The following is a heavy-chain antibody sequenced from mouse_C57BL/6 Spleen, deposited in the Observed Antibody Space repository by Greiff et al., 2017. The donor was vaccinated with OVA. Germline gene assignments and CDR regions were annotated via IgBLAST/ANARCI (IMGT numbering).Heavy chain of an antibody. Sequence: QVQLQQSGPGLVQPSQRLSITCTVSGFSLTSYGVHWVRQSPGKGLEWLGVIWRGGSTDYNAAFMSRLSITKDNSKSQVFFKMNSLQADDTAIYYCAKPPDYYGSSYYAMDYWGQGTSVTVSS. D-gene: IGHD1-1*01. J-gene: IGHJ4*01. V-gene: IGHV2-5*01. CDR3: AKPPDYYGSSYYAMDY. CDR2: IWRGGST. CDR1: GFSLTSYG.